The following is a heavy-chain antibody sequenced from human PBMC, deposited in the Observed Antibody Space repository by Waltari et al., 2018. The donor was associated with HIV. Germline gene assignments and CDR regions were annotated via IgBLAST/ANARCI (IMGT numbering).Heavy chain of an antibody. J-gene: IGHJ6*02. CDR1: GFTVIAIY. CDR3: ARSAEKQQFSIIHYYYYYPMDV. Sequence: QLMESGGGRVRPGGSLSLSWEASGFTVIAIYLRWVRQSQGRGLEWVSIMYSDGVTRYADFVKGRFTISRDESNNTVFLEMKRLRAEDTAVYYCARSAEKQQFSIIHYYYYYPMDVWGQGTTVTVSS. D-gene: IGHD6-13*01. V-gene: IGHV3-66*01. CDR2: MYSDGVT.